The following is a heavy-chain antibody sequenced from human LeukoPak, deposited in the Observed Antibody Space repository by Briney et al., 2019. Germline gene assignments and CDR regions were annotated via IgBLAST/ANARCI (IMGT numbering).Heavy chain of an antibody. CDR3: AREGASWGFT. CDR2: ISGSGGST. J-gene: IGHJ5*02. CDR1: GFTFSNYA. V-gene: IGHV3-23*01. D-gene: IGHD2-2*01. Sequence: GGSLRLSCTVSGFTFSNYAMTWVRQAPGKGLEWVSTISGSGGSTYYADSVKGRFSISRDSSKNTLYLQMNNLRTEDTAVYYCAREGASWGFTWGQGTLVTVSS.